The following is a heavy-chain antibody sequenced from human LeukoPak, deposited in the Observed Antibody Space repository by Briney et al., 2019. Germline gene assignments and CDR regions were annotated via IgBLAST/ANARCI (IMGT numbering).Heavy chain of an antibody. Sequence: SETLSLTCAVYGGSFSGYYWSWLRQPPGKGLEWIGEINHSGSTNYNPSLTSRVTISVDTSKNQFSLKLSSVTAADTAVYYCARGSPYYYGSGSYYRFDYWGQGTLVTVSS. V-gene: IGHV4-34*01. CDR2: INHSGST. D-gene: IGHD3-10*01. J-gene: IGHJ4*02. CDR3: ARGSPYYYGSGSYYRFDY. CDR1: GGSFSGYY.